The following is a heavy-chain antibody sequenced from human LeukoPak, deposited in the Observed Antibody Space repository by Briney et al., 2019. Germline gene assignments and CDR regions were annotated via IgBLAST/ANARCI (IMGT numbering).Heavy chain of an antibody. CDR1: GYTFTTYG. J-gene: IGHJ4*02. Sequence: ASVKISCKASGYTFTTYGITWARQAPGQGLEWMGWISPHNGNTKYTEKFQGRINMTTDTSTSTAYIELRSLRSDDTAVYFCARECDGDCYFIAFDYWGQGSLVTVSS. V-gene: IGHV1-18*01. CDR3: ARECDGDCYFIAFDY. D-gene: IGHD2-21*02. CDR2: ISPHNGNT.